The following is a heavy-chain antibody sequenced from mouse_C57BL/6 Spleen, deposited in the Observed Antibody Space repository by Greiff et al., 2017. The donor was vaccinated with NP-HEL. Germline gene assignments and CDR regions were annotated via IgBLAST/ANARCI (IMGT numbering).Heavy chain of an antibody. Sequence: QVQLQQPGAELVKPGASVKLSCKASGYTFTSYWMQWVKQRPGQGLEWIGEIDPSESYTNYNQKFKGKATLTVDTSSSTAYMQLSSLTSEDSAVYYCARFPYFDYWGQGTTLTVSS. CDR1: GYTFTSYW. J-gene: IGHJ2*01. CDR2: IDPSESYT. V-gene: IGHV1-50*01. CDR3: ARFPYFDY.